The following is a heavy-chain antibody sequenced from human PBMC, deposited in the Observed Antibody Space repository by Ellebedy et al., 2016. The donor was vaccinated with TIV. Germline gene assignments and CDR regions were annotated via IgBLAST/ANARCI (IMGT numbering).Heavy chain of an antibody. J-gene: IGHJ4*02. Sequence: GESLKISCAASGFSFSAYSMNWVRQAPGEGLEWVSGISASGGNTYYADSVKGRFTISRDNSKNTLYLQMHSLRAEDTAIYYCARDRPISGKKSWCFDYWGQGTLVTVSS. CDR2: ISASGGNT. CDR1: GFSFSAYS. CDR3: ARDRPISGKKSWCFDY. V-gene: IGHV3-23*01. D-gene: IGHD1-20*01.